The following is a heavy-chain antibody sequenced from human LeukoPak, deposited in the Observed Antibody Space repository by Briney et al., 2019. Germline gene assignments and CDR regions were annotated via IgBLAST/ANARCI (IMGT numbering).Heavy chain of an antibody. Sequence: GGSLRLSCAASGFTFSSYGMYWVRQAPGKGLEWVAVIWYDGSNKYYADSVKGRFTISRDNSKNTLYLQMNSLRAEDTAVYYCAKARDYGSGSCFDYWGQGTLVTVSS. D-gene: IGHD3-10*01. CDR1: GFTFSSYG. CDR3: AKARDYGSGSCFDY. CDR2: IWYDGSNK. V-gene: IGHV3-33*06. J-gene: IGHJ4*02.